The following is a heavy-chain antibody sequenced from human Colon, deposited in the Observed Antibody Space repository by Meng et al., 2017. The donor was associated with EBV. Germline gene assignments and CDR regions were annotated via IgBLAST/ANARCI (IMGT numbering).Heavy chain of an antibody. D-gene: IGHD3-9*01. CDR2: VSHPGSA. Sequence: QVLLQQLGAGRLKPSGTLSLTCTVNGGSFSGYVWSWVRQPPGKGMEWIGEVSHPGSANYNPSLKSRVTISVDASEKQFSLRLTSVTAADSAVYYCARVPTTGYKDHWGQGTLVTVSS. CDR1: GGSFSGYV. CDR3: ARVPTTGYKDH. J-gene: IGHJ4*02. V-gene: IGHV4-34*01.